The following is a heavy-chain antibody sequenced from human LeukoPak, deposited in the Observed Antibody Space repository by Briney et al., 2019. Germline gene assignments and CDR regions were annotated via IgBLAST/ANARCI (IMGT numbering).Heavy chain of an antibody. CDR3: AKGIYFDY. Sequence: ASVKVSCKASGYTFTGYYMHWVRQAPGQGLEWMGWISAYNGNTNYAQKLQGRVTMTTDTSTSTAYMELRSLRSDDTAVYYCAKGIYFDYWGQGTLVTVSS. V-gene: IGHV1-18*04. CDR1: GYTFTGYY. CDR2: ISAYNGNT. J-gene: IGHJ4*02.